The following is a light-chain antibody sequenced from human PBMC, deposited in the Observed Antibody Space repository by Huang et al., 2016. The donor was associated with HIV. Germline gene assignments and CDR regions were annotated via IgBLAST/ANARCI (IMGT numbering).Light chain of an antibody. V-gene: IGKV3-11*01. CDR2: DAS. Sequence: EIVLTQSPATLSFFPGQRVSLSCRASQNINTHLAWYQQRPGQPPRLLIYDASSRVPGVAARFSCSCSGTDFTLTISSLESEDFATYYCQQRVNGLTFGGGTKV. CDR3: QQRVNGLT. J-gene: IGKJ4*01. CDR1: QNINTH.